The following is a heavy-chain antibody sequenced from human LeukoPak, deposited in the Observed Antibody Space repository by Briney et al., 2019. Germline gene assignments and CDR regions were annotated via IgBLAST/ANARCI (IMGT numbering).Heavy chain of an antibody. CDR1: GGTFSSYA. Sequence: ASVKVSCKASGGTFSSYAISWVRQAPGQGLEWMGGIIPIFGTANYAQKFQGRVTITTDESTSTAYMELSSLRSEDTAVYYCAGEDEGGDGAGLYYYMDVWGKGTTVTVSS. CDR2: IIPIFGTA. D-gene: IGHD2-21*01. CDR3: AGEDEGGDGAGLYYYMDV. J-gene: IGHJ6*03. V-gene: IGHV1-69*05.